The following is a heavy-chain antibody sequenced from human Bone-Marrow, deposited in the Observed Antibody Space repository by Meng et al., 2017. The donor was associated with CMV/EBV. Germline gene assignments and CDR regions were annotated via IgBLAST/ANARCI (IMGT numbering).Heavy chain of an antibody. V-gene: IGHV3-66*03. CDR3: ARDGQQLIYYYYYGMDV. CDR2: IYSCGST. J-gene: IGHJ6*02. Sequence: GESLKISCAASGFTVSSNYMSWVRQAPGKGLEWVSVIYSCGSTYYADSVKGRFTISRDNSKNTLYLQMNSLRAEDTAVYYCARDGQQLIYYYYYGMDVWGQGTTVTVSS. CDR1: GFTVSSNY. D-gene: IGHD6-13*01.